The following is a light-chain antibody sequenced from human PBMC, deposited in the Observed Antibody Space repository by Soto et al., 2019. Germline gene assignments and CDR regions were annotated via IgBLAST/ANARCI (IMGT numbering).Light chain of an antibody. Sequence: DIQMTQSPSTLSASVGDRVTITCRASQSVSSWLAWYQQKPGKAPKTLIYKASSLESGVPSRFSGSGSGTEFTLTISSLQPDDFATYYCQQSSSYPWTVGQGTKVEIK. J-gene: IGKJ1*01. CDR1: QSVSSW. V-gene: IGKV1-5*03. CDR3: QQSSSYPWT. CDR2: KAS.